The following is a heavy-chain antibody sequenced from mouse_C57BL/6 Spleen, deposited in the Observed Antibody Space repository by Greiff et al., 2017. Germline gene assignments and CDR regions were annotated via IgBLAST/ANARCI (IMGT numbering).Heavy chain of an antibody. CDR1: GYTFTSYW. J-gene: IGHJ2*01. CDR3: ARGTVYYFGY. V-gene: IGHV1-69*01. Sequence: VQLQQPGAELVMPGASVKLSCKASGYTFTSYWMHWVKQRPGQGLEWIGEIDPSDSYTNYNQKFKGKSTLTVDKSSSTAYMQLSSLTSEDSAVYYCARGTVYYFGYWGQGTTLTVSS. CDR2: IDPSDSYT. D-gene: IGHD4-1*01.